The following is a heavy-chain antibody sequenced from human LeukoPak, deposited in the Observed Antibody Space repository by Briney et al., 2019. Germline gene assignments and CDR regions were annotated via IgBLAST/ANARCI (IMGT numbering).Heavy chain of an antibody. CDR1: GFTFSNYW. J-gene: IGHJ6*03. CDR2: INSDGSRT. CDR3: ASGYYMDV. Sequence: PGGSLRLSCAASGFTFSNYWMHWVRQASGKGLVWVSCINSDGSRTIYADSVKGRFTISRDNAKNTLYLQMNSLRAEDTAVYYCASGYYMDVWGKGTTVTVSS. V-gene: IGHV3-74*01.